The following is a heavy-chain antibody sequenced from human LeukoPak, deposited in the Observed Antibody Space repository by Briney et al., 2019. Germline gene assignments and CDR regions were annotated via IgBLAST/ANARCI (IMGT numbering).Heavy chain of an antibody. D-gene: IGHD6-13*01. CDR1: GGSCSGYY. J-gene: IGHJ5*02. Sequence: SETLSLTCAVYGGSCSGYYWSWIRQPPGKGLEWIGEINHSGSTNYNPSLKSRVTISVDTSKNQFSLKLSSVTAADTAVYYCAKRSGTGWFDPWGQGTLVTVSS. V-gene: IGHV4-34*01. CDR3: AKRSGTGWFDP. CDR2: INHSGST.